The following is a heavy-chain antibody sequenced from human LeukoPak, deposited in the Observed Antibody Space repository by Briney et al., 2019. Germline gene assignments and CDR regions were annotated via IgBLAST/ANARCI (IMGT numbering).Heavy chain of an antibody. J-gene: IGHJ3*02. CDR2: IIPILGIA. D-gene: IGHD2-2*01. CDR3: ARDCQTGTICYLPAFDI. V-gene: IGHV1-69*04. Sequence: GASVKVSCKASGGTFSSYAISWVRQAPGQGLEWMGRIIPILGIANYAQKFQGRVTITADKSTSTAYMELSSLRSEDTAVYYCARDCQTGTICYLPAFDIWGQGTLVTVSS. CDR1: GGTFSSYA.